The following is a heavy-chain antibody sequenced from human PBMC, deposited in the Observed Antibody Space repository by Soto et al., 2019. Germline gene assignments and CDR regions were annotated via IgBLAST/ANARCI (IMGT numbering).Heavy chain of an antibody. CDR2: INPNSGGT. CDR3: ARVLGYCSGGSCYSGSRFGP. D-gene: IGHD2-15*01. J-gene: IGHJ5*02. V-gene: IGHV1-2*02. Sequence: GASVKVSCKASGYTFTGYYMHWVRQAPGQGLEWMGWINPNSGGTNYAQKFQGRVTMTRDTSISTAYMELSRLRSDDTAVYYCARVLGYCSGGSCYSGSRFGPWGQGTLVTVSS. CDR1: GYTFTGYY.